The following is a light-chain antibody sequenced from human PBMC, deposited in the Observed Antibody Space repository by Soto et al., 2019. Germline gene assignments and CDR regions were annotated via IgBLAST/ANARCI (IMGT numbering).Light chain of an antibody. CDR2: SNN. V-gene: IGLV1-44*01. CDR1: SFNIGSNA. Sequence: QSVLTQPPSASGTPGQRVTISCSGSSFNIGSNAVNWYQQLPGTAPKLLIYSNNQRPSGVPDRFSSSKSSTTASLAISGLQSEYEADYYCAAWDDSLNGVVFGGGTKLTVL. J-gene: IGLJ2*01. CDR3: AAWDDSLNGVV.